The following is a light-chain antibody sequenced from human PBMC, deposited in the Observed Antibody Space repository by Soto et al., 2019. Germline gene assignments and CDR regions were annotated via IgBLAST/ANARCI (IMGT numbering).Light chain of an antibody. CDR2: DAA. V-gene: IGKV3-11*01. CDR3: QHRGSWPRS. J-gene: IGKJ1*01. Sequence: DIVLTQSPATLSLSPGDRATLSCRASQSVGTSLAWYKQQPGQAPRLLIHDAAYRASGIPERFRGSGSGTAFSLSISSLEPDDFAVYYCQHRGSWPRSFGRGTKVEV. CDR1: QSVGTS.